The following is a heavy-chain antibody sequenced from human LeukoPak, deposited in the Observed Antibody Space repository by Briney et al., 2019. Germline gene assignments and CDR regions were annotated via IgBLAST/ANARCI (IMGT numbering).Heavy chain of an antibody. CDR1: GFTFSRYG. CDR2: ISGSGGST. J-gene: IGHJ4*02. Sequence: GGSLRLSCAASGFTFSRYGMSWVRQAPGKGLEWVSDISGSGGSTFYADSVKGRFTISRDNSKNTLYLQMNSLRAEDTAVYYCAKLDSSGWYHFDYWGQGTLVTVSS. D-gene: IGHD6-19*01. CDR3: AKLDSSGWYHFDY. V-gene: IGHV3-23*01.